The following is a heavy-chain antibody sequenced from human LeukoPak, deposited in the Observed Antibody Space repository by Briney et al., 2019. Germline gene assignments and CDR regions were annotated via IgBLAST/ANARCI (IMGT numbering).Heavy chain of an antibody. CDR1: GFRFSSYA. J-gene: IGHJ4*02. Sequence: GGSLRLSCAASGFRFSSYAMNWIRQAPGKGLEWVSGISGSAVTTYYADSVKGRFTISRDNSKNTLYLQMNSLRAEDTAVYYCARALPPNVLLWFGELSSTPPYYFDYWGQGTLVTVSS. V-gene: IGHV3-23*01. CDR3: ARALPPNVLLWFGELSSTPPYYFDY. D-gene: IGHD3-10*01. CDR2: ISGSAVTT.